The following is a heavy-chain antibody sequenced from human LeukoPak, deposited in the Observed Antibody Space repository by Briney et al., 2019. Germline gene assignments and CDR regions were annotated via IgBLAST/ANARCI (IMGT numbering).Heavy chain of an antibody. CDR1: GYTFTSYD. CDR3: ACGGMLGGDFWRGYFSYYYYGMDA. D-gene: IGHD3-3*01. J-gene: IGHJ6*02. Sequence: ASVTVSFKASGYTFTSYDINWVRQATGQGREGMGWMNPNCGNTGYAQKFQGRVTMTRNTSINTSYMELCRLRSEATAVYYCACGGMLGGDFWRGYFSYYYYGMDAWGQGTTVTVSS. V-gene: IGHV1-8*01. CDR2: MNPNCGNT.